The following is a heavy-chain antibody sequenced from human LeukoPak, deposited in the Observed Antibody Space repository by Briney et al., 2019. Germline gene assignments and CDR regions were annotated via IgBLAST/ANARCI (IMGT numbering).Heavy chain of an antibody. J-gene: IGHJ3*02. V-gene: IGHV1-2*02. D-gene: IGHD4-11*01. CDR1: GYTFTGYY. CDR2: INPNSGGT. CDR3: ARVYSNTNDAFDI. Sequence: ASVNVSCKASGYTFTGYYMHWVRQAPGQGLEWMGWINPNSGGTNYAHKLQGRVTMTRHTSSSTAYMELSRLRSDDTAVYYCARVYSNTNDAFDIWGQGTMVTVSS.